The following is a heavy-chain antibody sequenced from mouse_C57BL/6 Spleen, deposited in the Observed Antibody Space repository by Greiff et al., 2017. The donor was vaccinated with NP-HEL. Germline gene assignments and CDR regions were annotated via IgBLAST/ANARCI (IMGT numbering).Heavy chain of an antibody. Sequence: QVQLQQPGAELVKPGASVKLSCKASGYTFTSYWMQWVKQRPGQGLEWIGEIDPSDSYTNYNQKFKGKATLTVDTSSSTAYMQLSSLTSEDSAVYYCARGSLLRAYFDVWGTGTTVTVSS. CDR3: ARGSLLRAYFDV. CDR2: IDPSDSYT. J-gene: IGHJ1*03. CDR1: GYTFTSYW. V-gene: IGHV1-50*01. D-gene: IGHD1-1*01.